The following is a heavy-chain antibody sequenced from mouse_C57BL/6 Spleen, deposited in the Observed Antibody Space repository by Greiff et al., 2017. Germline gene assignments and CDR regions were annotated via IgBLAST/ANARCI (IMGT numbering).Heavy chain of an antibody. J-gene: IGHJ3*01. V-gene: IGHV1-63*01. CDR3: ARSSAQATSWFAY. CDR2: IYPGGGYT. Sequence: VQLQQSGAELVRPGTSVKMSCKASGYTFTNYWIGWAKQRPGHGLEWIGDIYPGGGYTNYNEKFKGKATLTADKSSSTAYMQFSSLTSEDSAIYYCARSSAQATSWFAYWGQGTLVTVSA. CDR1: GYTFTNYW. D-gene: IGHD3-2*02.